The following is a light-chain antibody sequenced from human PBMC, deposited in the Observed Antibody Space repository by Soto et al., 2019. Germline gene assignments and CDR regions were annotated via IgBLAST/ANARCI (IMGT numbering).Light chain of an antibody. CDR2: DVS. Sequence: LTHPASVSGSPGQSITISCTGTSSDVGGYNYVSWYQQHPGKAPKLMIYDVSNRPSGVSNRFSGSKSGNTASLTISGLQAEDEADYYCSSYTSSSTPVFGTGTKVTVL. J-gene: IGLJ1*01. CDR3: SSYTSSSTPV. CDR1: SSDVGGYNY. V-gene: IGLV2-14*01.